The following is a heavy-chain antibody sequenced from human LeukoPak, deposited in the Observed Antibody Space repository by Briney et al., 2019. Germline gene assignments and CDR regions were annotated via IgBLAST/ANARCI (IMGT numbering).Heavy chain of an antibody. V-gene: IGHV3-23*01. CDR1: GFTFSSYA. CDR2: ISCGGNS. CDR3: AKRLSYNFDY. D-gene: IGHD2-2*01. J-gene: IGHJ4*02. Sequence: GGSLRLSCAASGFTFSSYAMSWVRQAPGKGLEWVSAISCGGNSYYADSVKGRLTISRDNSKNTLYLQMNSLRAEDTAVYYCAKRLSYNFDYWGQGTLVTVSS.